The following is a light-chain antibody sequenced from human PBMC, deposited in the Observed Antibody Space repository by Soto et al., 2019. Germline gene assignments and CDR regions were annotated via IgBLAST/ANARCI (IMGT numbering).Light chain of an antibody. Sequence: QSVLTQPPSASGTPGQRVTISCSGSTSNVGINSVFWYQHLPGTAPKLLIYRSNQRASGVPDRFSGSKSGTSASLAISGLRSADEADYYCAAWDDSLSGQVFGGGTKLTVL. CDR1: TSNVGINS. J-gene: IGLJ2*01. V-gene: IGLV1-47*01. CDR3: AAWDDSLSGQV. CDR2: RSN.